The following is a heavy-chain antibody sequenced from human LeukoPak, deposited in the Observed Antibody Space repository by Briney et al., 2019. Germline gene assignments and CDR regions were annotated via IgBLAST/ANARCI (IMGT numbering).Heavy chain of an antibody. J-gene: IGHJ3*02. CDR2: ISYDGSSK. V-gene: IGHV3-30-3*01. Sequence: GGSLRLSCAASGFTFSSYAMHWVRQAPGKGLEWVAVISYDGSSKYYADSVKGRFTISRDNSKNTLYLQMNSLRAEDTAVYYCARDEDDAFDIWGQGTMVTVSS. CDR1: GFTFSSYA. CDR3: ARDEDDAFDI.